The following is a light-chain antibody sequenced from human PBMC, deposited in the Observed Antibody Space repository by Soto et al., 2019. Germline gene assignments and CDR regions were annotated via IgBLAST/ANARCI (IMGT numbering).Light chain of an antibody. Sequence: IQMTQSPSSLSASVGDGVTLTCRASHTIATYLNWYQQKPGQVPEVLIYGASRLHVGVPSRFTGSGYGTDVTLSINNLQPDDFAVYSCQRSGTSPPSIFGAGTRLDIK. CDR1: HTIATY. CDR3: QRSGTSPPSI. J-gene: IGKJ2*01. V-gene: IGKV1-39*02. CDR2: GAS.